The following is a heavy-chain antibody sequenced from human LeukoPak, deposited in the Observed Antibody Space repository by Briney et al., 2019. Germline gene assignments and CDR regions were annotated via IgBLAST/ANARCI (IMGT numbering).Heavy chain of an antibody. D-gene: IGHD4-17*01. CDR2: ISGSGGRT. J-gene: IGHJ4*02. V-gene: IGHV3-23*01. Sequence: PGGSLRLSCAASGFTFSNYRMNWVRQAPGKGLEWVSAISGSGGRTHYADSVKGRFTISRDNSKNTLYLQMNSLRAEDTATYYCAKVSRGEPNDYWGQGTLVTVSS. CDR1: GFTFSNYR. CDR3: AKVSRGEPNDY.